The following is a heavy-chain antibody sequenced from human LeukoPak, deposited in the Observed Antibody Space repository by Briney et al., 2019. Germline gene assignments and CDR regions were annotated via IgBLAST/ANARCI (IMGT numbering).Heavy chain of an antibody. CDR1: GGSTSSSRYY. CDR3: ASVDTTMVTGIDAFDI. J-gene: IGHJ3*02. CDR2: IYYTGST. V-gene: IGHV4-39*01. Sequence: SETLSLTCTVSGGSTSSSRYYWGWIRQPPGKGLEWIGTIYYTGSTYYNPSLKSRVTISVDTSKNQFSLKLRSVTAADTAVYYCASVDTTMVTGIDAFDIWGQGTMVTVSS. D-gene: IGHD5-18*01.